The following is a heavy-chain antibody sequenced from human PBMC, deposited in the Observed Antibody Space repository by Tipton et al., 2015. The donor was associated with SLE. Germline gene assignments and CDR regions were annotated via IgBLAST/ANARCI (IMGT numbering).Heavy chain of an antibody. Sequence: LRLSCAVSGYSISSGYYWGWIRQPPGKGLEWIGSSYHSGSTYYNPSLKSRVTISVDTSKNQFSLKLISVTAADTAVYYCARVPLLPDYWGQGTLVTVSS. J-gene: IGHJ4*02. CDR2: SYHSGST. CDR1: GYSISSGYY. CDR3: ARVPLLPDY. V-gene: IGHV4-38-2*01.